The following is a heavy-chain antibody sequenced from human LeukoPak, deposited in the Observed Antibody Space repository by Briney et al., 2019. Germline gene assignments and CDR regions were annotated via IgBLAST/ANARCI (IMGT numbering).Heavy chain of an antibody. CDR1: GFTFSSYA. CDR3: AREGGGYEGNYYYYYGMDV. J-gene: IGHJ6*02. Sequence: PGGSLRLSCAASGFTFSSYAMHWARQAPGKGLEWVAVISYDGSNKYYADSVKGRFTISRDNSKNTLYLQMNSLRAEDTAVYYCAREGGGYEGNYYYYYGMDVWGQGTTVTVSS. D-gene: IGHD5-12*01. CDR2: ISYDGSNK. V-gene: IGHV3-30*04.